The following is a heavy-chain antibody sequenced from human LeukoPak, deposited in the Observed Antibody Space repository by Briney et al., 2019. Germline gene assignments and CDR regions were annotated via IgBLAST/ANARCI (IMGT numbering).Heavy chain of an antibody. CDR3: AKAAYDLDDSSDHTQHPPIY. D-gene: IGHD3-22*01. CDR1: GFTFSSYA. CDR2: ISGSGGST. Sequence: PGGSLRLSCAASGFTFSSYAMSWVRQAPGKGLEWVSAISGSGGSTYYADSVKGRFTISRDNSKNTLYLQMNSLRAEDTAVYYCAKAAYDLDDSSDHTQHPPIYWGQGTLVTVSS. V-gene: IGHV3-23*01. J-gene: IGHJ4*02.